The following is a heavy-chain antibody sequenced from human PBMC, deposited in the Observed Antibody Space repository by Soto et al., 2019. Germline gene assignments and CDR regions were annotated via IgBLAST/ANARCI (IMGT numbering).Heavy chain of an antibody. J-gene: IGHJ4*02. CDR1: GDSVSGNYY. D-gene: IGHD2-2*01. CDR3: ARGGGYCSSSSCYTYFFDY. CDR2: IHHSGSA. Sequence: SDTLYLTCTVSGDSVSGNYYWSWIRQPPGKGLEWIAYIHHSGSANYSPSLKSRVSISVDPSKNQFSLKLTSVTAADTAIFYCARGGGYCSSSSCYTYFFDYWGQGALVTVSS. V-gene: IGHV4-61*01.